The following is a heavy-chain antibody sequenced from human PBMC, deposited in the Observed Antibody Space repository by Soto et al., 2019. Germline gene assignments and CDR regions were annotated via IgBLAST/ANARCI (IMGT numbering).Heavy chain of an antibody. CDR2: IYQSGAT. Sequence: PSETLSLTXTVSGDSISSENWWSWVRQAPGKGLEWIGEIYQSGATHYTPSLKSRVTISLDKSKNRFSLKLHSVTAADTAVYYCARDAGASRYYGMDVWGQGTTVTVSS. V-gene: IGHV4-4*02. CDR1: GDSISSENW. CDR3: ARDAGASRYYGMDV. D-gene: IGHD2-8*02. J-gene: IGHJ6*02.